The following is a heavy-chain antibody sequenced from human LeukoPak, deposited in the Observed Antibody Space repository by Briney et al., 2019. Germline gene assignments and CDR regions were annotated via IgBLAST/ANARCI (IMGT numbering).Heavy chain of an antibody. V-gene: IGHV1-3*01. D-gene: IGHD3-10*01. CDR2: IRGGSGHT. CDR3: ARGNYGYLDS. Sequence: GASVKVSCKASGYTFSSNAIVWVRQAPGQSLEWMGWIRGGSGHTEYSQTFRGRVTLTRETSATTVYMDLSSLKSEDTALYFCARGNYGYLDSWGQGTLVTVSS. J-gene: IGHJ4*02. CDR1: GYTFSSNA.